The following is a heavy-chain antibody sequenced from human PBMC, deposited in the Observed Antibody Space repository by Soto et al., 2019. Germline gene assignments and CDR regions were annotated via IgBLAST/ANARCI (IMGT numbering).Heavy chain of an antibody. Sequence: PGESLKIACKASVYSFGAYWIGWVRQMPGKGLEWMGIIYPADSDTRYSPSFQGQVTISVDKSINTAYLQWSRLKASDTAIYYCARLAIYTYGPFYHWGQGTLVTVSS. CDR3: ARLAIYTYGPFYH. V-gene: IGHV5-51*01. CDR1: VYSFGAYW. CDR2: IYPADSDT. D-gene: IGHD5-18*01. J-gene: IGHJ4*02.